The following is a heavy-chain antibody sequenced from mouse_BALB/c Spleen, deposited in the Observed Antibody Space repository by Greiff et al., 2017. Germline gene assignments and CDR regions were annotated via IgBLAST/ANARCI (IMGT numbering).Heavy chain of an antibody. D-gene: IGHD2-4*01. CDR1: GFTFSSYT. CDR3: TRGLYDYDGYYFDY. V-gene: IGHV5-6-4*01. Sequence: DVKLVESGGGLVKPGGSLTLSCAASGFTFSSYTMSWVRQTPEKRLEWVATISSGGSYTYYPDSVKGRFTISRDNAKNTLYLQMSSLKSEDTAMYYCTRGLYDYDGYYFDYWGQRTTLTVSS. CDR2: ISSGGSYT. J-gene: IGHJ2*01.